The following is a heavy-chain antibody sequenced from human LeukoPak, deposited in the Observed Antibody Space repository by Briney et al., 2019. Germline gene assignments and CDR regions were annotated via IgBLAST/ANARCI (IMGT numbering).Heavy chain of an antibody. CDR1: GLTFSDYY. J-gene: IGHJ4*02. V-gene: IGHV3-11*05. Sequence: GGSLRLSCEASGLTFSDYYMSWIRQAPGKGLEWVSSISDSSSSYIYYADSVRGRFTLSRDNAKKTLYLQMNSLRAEDTAVYYCARDRTNLLAGYYFYWGQGTLVTVSS. CDR3: ARDRTNLLAGYYFY. D-gene: IGHD3-9*01. CDR2: ISDSSSSYI.